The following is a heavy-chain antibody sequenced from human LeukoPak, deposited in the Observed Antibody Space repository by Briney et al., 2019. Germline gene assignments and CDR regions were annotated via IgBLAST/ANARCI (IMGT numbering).Heavy chain of an antibody. CDR3: AKGGYYDSSGYSFDAFDI. CDR2: ISGSGGST. CDR1: GFTFSSYA. D-gene: IGHD3-22*01. J-gene: IGHJ3*02. Sequence: VQPGGSLRLSCAASGFTFSSYAMSWVRQAPGKGLEWVSAISGSGGSTYHADSVKGRFTISRDNSKNTLYLQMNSLRAEDTAVYYCAKGGYYDSSGYSFDAFDIWGQGTMVTVSS. V-gene: IGHV3-23*01.